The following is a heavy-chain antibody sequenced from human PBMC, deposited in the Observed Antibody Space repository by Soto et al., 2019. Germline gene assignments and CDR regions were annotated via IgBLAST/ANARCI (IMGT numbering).Heavy chain of an antibody. CDR2: ISYDGSDK. J-gene: IGHJ6*02. V-gene: IGHV3-30-3*01. CDR1: GFTFSSYS. CDR3: AREAGVYGSGSYGMDV. Sequence: QVQLVESGGGVVQPGRSLRLSCAASGFTFSSYSMHWVRQAPGKGLEWVAVISYDGSDKYYADSVKGRFTISRDNSKNTLYLQMNSLRAEDTAVYYCAREAGVYGSGSYGMDVWGQGTTVTVCS. D-gene: IGHD3-10*01.